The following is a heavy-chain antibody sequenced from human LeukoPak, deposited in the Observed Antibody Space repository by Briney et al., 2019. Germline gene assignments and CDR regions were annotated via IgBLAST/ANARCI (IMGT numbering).Heavy chain of an antibody. V-gene: IGHV1-18*01. D-gene: IGHD5-18*01. Sequence: SVKVSCKASGYTFTSYGISWVRQAPGQGLEWMGWISAYNGNTNYAQKLRGRVTMTTDTSTSTAYMELRSLRSDDTAVYYCARRGYSYGYEGNDYWGQGTLVTVSS. J-gene: IGHJ4*02. CDR3: ARRGYSYGYEGNDY. CDR2: ISAYNGNT. CDR1: GYTFTSYG.